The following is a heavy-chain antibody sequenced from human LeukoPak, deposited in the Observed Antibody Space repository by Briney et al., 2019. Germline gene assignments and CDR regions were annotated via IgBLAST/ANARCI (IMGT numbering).Heavy chain of an antibody. V-gene: IGHV4-30-2*01. CDR2: IYHSGST. CDR1: GGSISSGGYS. CDR3: ARGQDAKISAAAGTAAFDI. J-gene: IGHJ3*02. Sequence: PSETLSLTCAVSGGSISSGGYSWSWIRQPPGKGLEWIGYIYHSGSTYCNPSLKSRVTISVDRSKNQFSLKLSSVTAADTAVYYCARGQDAKISAAAGTAAFDIWGQGTMVTVSS. D-gene: IGHD6-13*01.